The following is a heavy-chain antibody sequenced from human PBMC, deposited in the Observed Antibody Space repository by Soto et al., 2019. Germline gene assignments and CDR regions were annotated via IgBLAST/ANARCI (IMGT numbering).Heavy chain of an antibody. CDR2: IDYSGKT. CDR3: ARDGWGEYYDTWGYLQRWYIGL. J-gene: IGHJ2*01. CDR1: GASISHGDYY. V-gene: IGHV4-30-4*01. Sequence: QVQLQESGPGLVKPAQTLSLTCTVSGASISHGDYYWSWIRQPPGKGLEWIGHIDYSGKTSYNSSLQSRVSMSRDTSQNLVSLRLSLLTDADTAVYFCARDGWGEYYDTWGYLQRWYIGLWGRGTLV. D-gene: IGHD3-16*01.